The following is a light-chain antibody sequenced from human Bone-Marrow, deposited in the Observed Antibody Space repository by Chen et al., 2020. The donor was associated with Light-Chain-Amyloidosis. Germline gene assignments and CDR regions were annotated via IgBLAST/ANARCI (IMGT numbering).Light chain of an antibody. CDR2: DGS. V-gene: IGLV3-10*01. J-gene: IGLJ3*02. CDR1: DLPTKY. Sequence: SYELTQPPSVSVSPGQTARITCSGDDLPTKYAYWYQQKSGQAPVLVIYDGSRRPSGIPERFSASSSGTIATLTVSGAQVEDEADYYCFSTDSSDNHGGVFGGGTKLTVL. CDR3: FSTDSSDNHGGV.